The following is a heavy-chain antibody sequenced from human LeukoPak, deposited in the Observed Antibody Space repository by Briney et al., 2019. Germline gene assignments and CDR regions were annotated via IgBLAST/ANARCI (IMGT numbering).Heavy chain of an antibody. CDR1: GFTFSSYA. Sequence: GGSLRLSCAASGFTFSSYAMSWVRQAPGKGLEWVSAISGSGGSTYYADSVKGRFTISRDNSKNTLYLQMNSLRAEDTAVYYCAKDRNVDTAMVPRWDYYMDVWGKGTTVTVSS. V-gene: IGHV3-23*01. J-gene: IGHJ6*03. D-gene: IGHD5-18*01. CDR2: ISGSGGST. CDR3: AKDRNVDTAMVPRWDYYMDV.